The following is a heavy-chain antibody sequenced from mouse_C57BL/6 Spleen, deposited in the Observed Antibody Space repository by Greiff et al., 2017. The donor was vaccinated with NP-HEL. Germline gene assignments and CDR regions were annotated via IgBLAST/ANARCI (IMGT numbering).Heavy chain of an antibody. V-gene: IGHV1-52*01. J-gene: IGHJ2*01. Sequence: VQLQQPGAELVRPGSSVKLSCKASGYTFTSYWMHWVKQRPIQGLEWIGNIDPSDSENTYNQKFKDKATLTVDKSSSKAYMQLSSLTSEDAAVYYCARFQVYFDYWGQGTTLTVSS. CDR1: GYTFTSYW. CDR2: IDPSDSEN. CDR3: ARFQVYFDY.